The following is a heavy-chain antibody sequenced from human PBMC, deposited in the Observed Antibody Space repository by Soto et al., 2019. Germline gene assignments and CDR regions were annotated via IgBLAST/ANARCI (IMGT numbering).Heavy chain of an antibody. Sequence: PGGSLRLSCAASGFTFSSYAMHWVRQAPGKGLEWVAVISYDGSNKYYADSVKGRFTISRDNSKNTLYLQMNSLRAEDTAVYYCARERSEKGRLYASGSSSPVDYWGQGVLVSVSS. CDR3: ARERSEKGRLYASGSSSPVDY. D-gene: IGHD3-10*01. J-gene: IGHJ4*02. CDR1: GFTFSSYA. CDR2: ISYDGSNK. V-gene: IGHV3-30-3*01.